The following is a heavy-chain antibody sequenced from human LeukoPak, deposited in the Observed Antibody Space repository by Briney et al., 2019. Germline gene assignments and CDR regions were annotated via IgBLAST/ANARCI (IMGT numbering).Heavy chain of an antibody. J-gene: IGHJ4*02. Sequence: PGGSLRLSCVASGFTFSDYYMDWVRQAPGKGLEWVGRIRNKANSYTTEYAAPVKGRFTISRDDSKNSLYLQMNSLKTEDTAVYFCARANSAYSFDYWGQGTLVIVSS. V-gene: IGHV3-72*01. CDR2: IRNKANSYTT. D-gene: IGHD1-26*01. CDR1: GFTFSDYY. CDR3: ARANSAYSFDY.